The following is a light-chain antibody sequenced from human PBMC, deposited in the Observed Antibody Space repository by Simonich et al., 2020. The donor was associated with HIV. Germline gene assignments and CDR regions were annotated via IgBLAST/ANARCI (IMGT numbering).Light chain of an antibody. CDR1: QSLLHSNGYNY. V-gene: IGKV2-28*01. CDR2: LGS. Sequence: DIVMTQSPLSLPVTPGEPASISCRSSQSLLHSNGYNYVDWYLPKPGQSPQVLIYLGSNRASGVPDRFSGSGSGTDFTLKISRVEAEDVGVYYCMQALQNPYTFGQGTKLEIK. J-gene: IGKJ2*01. CDR3: MQALQNPYT.